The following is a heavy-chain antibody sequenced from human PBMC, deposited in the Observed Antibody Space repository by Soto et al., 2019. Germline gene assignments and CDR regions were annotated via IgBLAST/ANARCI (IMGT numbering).Heavy chain of an antibody. Sequence: KTSETLSLTCIVSGGSLNNFYWNWIRQTAGKGLEWIGRIHASGNTNYNPSLKSRATLSVDTSKNQFSLKVRSVTAADTAVYYCARSSHKESRFDPWGQGTLVTVSS. J-gene: IGHJ5*02. CDR2: IHASGNT. D-gene: IGHD6-19*01. V-gene: IGHV4-4*07. CDR3: ARSSHKESRFDP. CDR1: GGSLNNFY.